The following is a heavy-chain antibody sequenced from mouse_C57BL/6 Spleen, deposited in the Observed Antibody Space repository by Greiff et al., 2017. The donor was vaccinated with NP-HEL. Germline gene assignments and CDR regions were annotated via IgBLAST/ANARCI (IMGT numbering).Heavy chain of an antibody. CDR1: GFTFSDYY. D-gene: IGHD1-1*01. CDR3: ARFHYYGIIYAMYY. V-gene: IGHV5-16*01. Sequence: DVKLVESEGGLVQPGSSMKLSCTASGFTFSDYYMAWVRQVPEKGLEWVANINYDGSSTYYLDSLKSRFIISRDNAKNILYLQMSRLKSDDTSTYYCARFHYYGIIYAMYYCGQGTSVTFSS. CDR2: INYDGSST. J-gene: IGHJ4*01.